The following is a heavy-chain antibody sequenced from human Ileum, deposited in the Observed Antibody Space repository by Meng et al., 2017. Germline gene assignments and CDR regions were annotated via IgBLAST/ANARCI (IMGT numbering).Heavy chain of an antibody. V-gene: IGHV3-30*15. CDR1: GFTFSSHA. D-gene: IGHD1-26*01. J-gene: IGHJ4*02. Sequence: VGGGGGVVQAGRCLGVSCAASGFTFSSHAMHWVRQAPGKGLEWVALISFDGNYKDYPDSVKGRFTISRDNSKNTLYLQMSSLRVEDTAVYYCVGEVGPRDFDNWGQGILVTVSS. CDR3: VGEVGPRDFDN. CDR2: ISFDGNYK.